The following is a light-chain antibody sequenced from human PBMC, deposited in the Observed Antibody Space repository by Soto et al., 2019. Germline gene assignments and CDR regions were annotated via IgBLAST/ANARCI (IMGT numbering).Light chain of an antibody. Sequence: QSVLTQPPSVSGAPGQRDTISCTGSSSNIGAGYDVHWYQQLPGTAPKLLIYGNSNRPSGVPDRFSGSKSGTSASLAITGLQAEDEADYYCQSYDSSLSGGSGVFGGGTKLTVL. J-gene: IGLJ3*02. V-gene: IGLV1-40*01. CDR1: SSNIGAGYD. CDR2: GNS. CDR3: QSYDSSLSGGSGV.